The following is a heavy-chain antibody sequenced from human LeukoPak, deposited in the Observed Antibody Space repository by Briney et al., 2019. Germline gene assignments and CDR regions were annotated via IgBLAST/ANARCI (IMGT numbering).Heavy chain of an antibody. CDR1: GFTFSNYA. D-gene: IGHD3-22*01. CDR2: MSGTSGST. V-gene: IGHV3-23*01. J-gene: IGHJ4*02. Sequence: GGSLRLSCAASGFTFSNYAMSWVRQAPGKGLEWVSAMSGTSGSTWYADSVKGRFTISRDNSKNTLYLQMNSLGAEDTAVHYCAXXVERSGYYLFDYWGPRTLVTVSS. CDR3: AXXVERSGYYLFDY.